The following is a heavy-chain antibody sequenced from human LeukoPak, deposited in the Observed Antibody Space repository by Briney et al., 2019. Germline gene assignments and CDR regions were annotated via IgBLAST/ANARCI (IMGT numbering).Heavy chain of an antibody. Sequence: ASVKVSCKASGYTVTGHYLHWVRQAPGQGLEWMGWINPNSGVTNYAQKFQGRVTMTRDTSINTAYMELHSLTSDDTAMYYCAKDGYSGFSSSYNMDSWGQGTLVTVSS. V-gene: IGHV1-2*02. D-gene: IGHD5-12*01. J-gene: IGHJ4*02. CDR1: GYTVTGHY. CDR2: INPNSGVT. CDR3: AKDGYSGFSSSYNMDS.